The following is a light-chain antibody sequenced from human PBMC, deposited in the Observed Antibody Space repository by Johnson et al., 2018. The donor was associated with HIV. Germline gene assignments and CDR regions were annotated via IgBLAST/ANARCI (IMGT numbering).Light chain of an antibody. CDR2: ENN. V-gene: IGLV1-51*02. J-gene: IGLJ1*01. Sequence: QSVLTQPPSVSAAPGQKVTISCSGSSSNIGNNYVSWYQQLPGTAPKLLIYENNKRPSGIPDRFSGSKSGTSATLAITGLPTGDEADYYCGTWDSSLSANYVVGTGTKVTVL. CDR3: GTWDSSLSANYV. CDR1: SSNIGNNY.